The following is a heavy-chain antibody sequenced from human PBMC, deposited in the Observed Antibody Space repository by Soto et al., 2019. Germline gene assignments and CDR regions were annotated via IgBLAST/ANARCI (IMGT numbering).Heavy chain of an antibody. Sequence: GGSLRLSCASSGVSFSTYAMSWVRQAPGKGLEWVSAISGGGTTAYYADSVKGRFTFSRDNSKKTMYLQMNSLRAEDTAVYYCAKTTDGWFSAFEIWGQGTMVTVSS. V-gene: IGHV3-23*01. CDR1: GVSFSTYA. J-gene: IGHJ3*02. CDR3: AKTTDGWFSAFEI. D-gene: IGHD6-19*01. CDR2: ISGGGTTA.